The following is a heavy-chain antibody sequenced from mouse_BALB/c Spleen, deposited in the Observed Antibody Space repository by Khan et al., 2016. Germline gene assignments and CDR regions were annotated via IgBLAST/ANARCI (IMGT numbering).Heavy chain of an antibody. J-gene: IGHJ2*01. CDR2: INPYNGDT. CDR1: GYSFTGYF. Sequence: VQLQQSGPELVKPGASVKISCKASGYSFTGYFMNWVMQSHGKSLEWIGRINPYNGDTFYNQKFKGKATLTVDKSSSTAHMELRSLASEDSAVYYCARDYYGSPPFDYWGQGTTLTVSS. V-gene: IGHV1-20*02. D-gene: IGHD1-1*01. CDR3: ARDYYGSPPFDY.